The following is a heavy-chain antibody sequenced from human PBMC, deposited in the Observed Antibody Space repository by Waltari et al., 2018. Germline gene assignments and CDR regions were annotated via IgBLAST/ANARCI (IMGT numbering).Heavy chain of an antibody. Sequence: QVQLQESGPGLVKPSETLSLTCTVSGGSLSSYYWSWIRQPAGKGLDWIGRIYTSGSTNCNPSLKSRVTMSVDTSKNQFSLKLSSVTAADTAVYYCARALGSLGGWYDAFDIWGQGTMVTVSS. D-gene: IGHD6-19*01. CDR1: GGSLSSYY. J-gene: IGHJ3*02. V-gene: IGHV4-4*07. CDR3: ARALGSLGGWYDAFDI. CDR2: IYTSGST.